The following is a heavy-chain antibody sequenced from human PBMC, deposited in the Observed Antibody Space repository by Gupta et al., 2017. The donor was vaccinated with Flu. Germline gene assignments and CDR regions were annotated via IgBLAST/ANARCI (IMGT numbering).Heavy chain of an antibody. V-gene: IGHV1-3*01. J-gene: IGHJ3*01. Sequence: QVPLVKSVAALLKPRASVRGSFLASASAFTTHTLHWVRQAPGQRLEWMGWINADKAKTKYSQNFQGRVTMTRDTTASTAYMELSSLRAEDTAGDYCARTADSSGYDAVDVWGQGTGVTVSS. CDR2: INADKAKT. D-gene: IGHD3-22*01. CDR1: ASAFTTHT. CDR3: ARTADSSGYDAVDV.